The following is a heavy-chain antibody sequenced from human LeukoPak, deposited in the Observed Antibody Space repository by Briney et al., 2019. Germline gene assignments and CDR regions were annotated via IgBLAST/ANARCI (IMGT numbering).Heavy chain of an antibody. J-gene: IGHJ5*02. Sequence: SETLSLTCTVSGGSISSYYWSWIRQPAGKGLEWIGRIYASGNTNYNPSLKSRVTMSQDTSKNQFALKLTSVTAADTAVYYCSRSLMAGDYGGIDPWGQGTLVTVSS. D-gene: IGHD4-23*01. V-gene: IGHV4-4*07. CDR2: IYASGNT. CDR3: SRSLMAGDYGGIDP. CDR1: GGSISSYY.